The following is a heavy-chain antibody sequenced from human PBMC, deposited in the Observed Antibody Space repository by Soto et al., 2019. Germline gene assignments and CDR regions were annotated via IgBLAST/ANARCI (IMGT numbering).Heavy chain of an antibody. V-gene: IGHV3-23*01. D-gene: IGHD6-19*01. CDR3: AKDRRPQWLVRWYFDY. CDR1: GFTFSSYA. Sequence: GGSLRLSCAASGFTFSSYAMSWVRQAPGKGLEWVSAISGSGGSTYYADSVKGRFTISRDNSKNTLYLQMNSLRAEDTAVYYCAKDRRPQWLVRWYFDYWGQGTLVTVS. CDR2: ISGSGGST. J-gene: IGHJ4*02.